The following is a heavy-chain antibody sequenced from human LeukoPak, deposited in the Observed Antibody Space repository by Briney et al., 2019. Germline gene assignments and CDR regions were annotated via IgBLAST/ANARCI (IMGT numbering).Heavy chain of an antibody. CDR3: ARQGVGTYDYGDEGYYMDV. V-gene: IGHV4-39*01. CDR1: GGSINSYY. J-gene: IGHJ6*03. D-gene: IGHD4-17*01. Sequence: PSETLSLTCTVSGGSINSYYWGWIRQPPGKGLEWIGSIYYSGSTYYTPSLKSRVIISVDTSKNQFSLKLSSVTAADTAVYYCARQGVGTYDYGDEGYYMDVWGKGTTVTISS. CDR2: IYYSGST.